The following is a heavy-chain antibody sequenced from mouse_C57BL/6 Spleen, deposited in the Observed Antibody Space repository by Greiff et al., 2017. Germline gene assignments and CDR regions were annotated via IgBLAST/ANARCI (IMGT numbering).Heavy chain of an antibody. D-gene: IGHD1-1*01. V-gene: IGHV1-69*01. CDR2: IDPSDSYT. CDR1: GYTFTSYW. J-gene: IGHJ4*01. Sequence: QVQLQQPGAELVMPGASVKLSCKASGYTFTSYWMHWVKQRPGQGLEWIGEIDPSDSYTNYNQKFKGKSTLTVDKSSSTAYMQLSSLTSEDSAVXYCATNYYGSSPYAMDYWGQGTSVTVSS. CDR3: ATNYYGSSPYAMDY.